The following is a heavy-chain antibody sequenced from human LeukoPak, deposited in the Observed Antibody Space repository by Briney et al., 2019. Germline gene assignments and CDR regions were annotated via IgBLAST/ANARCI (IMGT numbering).Heavy chain of an antibody. CDR2: IFYRSQWYN. CDR3: ARGGLAVLPTFDH. CDR1: GDSVSSTSAA. J-gene: IGHJ4*02. D-gene: IGHD2-15*01. Sequence: SQTLSLTYAISGDSVSSTSAAWNWIRQSPSRGLEWLGSIFYRSQWYNDYAVSVRSRITINADTSKNQFSLHLNSVTPEDTAVYYCARGGLAVLPTFDHWGQGTLITVSS. V-gene: IGHV6-1*01.